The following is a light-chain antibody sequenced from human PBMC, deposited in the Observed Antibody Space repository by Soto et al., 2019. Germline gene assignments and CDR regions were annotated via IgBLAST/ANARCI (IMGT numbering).Light chain of an antibody. Sequence: EIVMTQSPVTLSVSPGESATLSCRASESVGSNLAWYQQKVGQAPRVLDYGASTRATGIPARFSGSGSGTEFSLTISSLQSEDFAVYYCQQYNNWPPYTFGQGTKLEIK. J-gene: IGKJ2*01. V-gene: IGKV3-15*01. CDR1: ESVGSN. CDR3: QQYNNWPPYT. CDR2: GAS.